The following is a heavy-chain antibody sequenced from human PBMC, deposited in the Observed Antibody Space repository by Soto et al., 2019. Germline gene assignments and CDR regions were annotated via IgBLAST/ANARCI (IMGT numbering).Heavy chain of an antibody. CDR3: AREDSSGWYGRGYYYYGMDV. D-gene: IGHD6-19*01. CDR2: INHSGST. J-gene: IGHJ6*02. CDR1: GGSFSGYY. V-gene: IGHV4-34*01. Sequence: SETLSLTCAVYGGSFSGYYWSWIRQPPGEGLEWSGEINHSGSTNYNPSLKSRVTISVDTSKKQFSRKLSSVTAADTAVYYCAREDSSGWYGRGYYYYGMDVWGQGTTVNVSS.